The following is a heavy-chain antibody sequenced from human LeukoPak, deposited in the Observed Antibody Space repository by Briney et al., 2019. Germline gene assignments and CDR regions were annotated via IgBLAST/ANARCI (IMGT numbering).Heavy chain of an antibody. J-gene: IGHJ4*02. CDR1: GFTFSGHW. CDR2: INEGGSVI. CDR3: VRDLILTWTPGDDFDH. D-gene: IGHD3-16*01. V-gene: IGHV3-74*01. Sequence: SGGSLRLSCAASGFTFSGHWMHWVRQAPGKGLERVSRINEGGSVISYADSVKGRFTISRENAKNTVYLQMDSLRAEDTAVYYCVRDLILTWTPGDDFDHWGQGTLVTVSS.